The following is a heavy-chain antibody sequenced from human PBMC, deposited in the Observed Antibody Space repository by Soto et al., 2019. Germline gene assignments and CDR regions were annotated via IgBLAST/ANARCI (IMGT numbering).Heavy chain of an antibody. CDR1: GASISGSYYY. Sequence: SETLSLTCAVSGASISGSYYYWAWLRQSPGKGPEWIGSVFYTGFTSYNPSLESRVSVSVDTSKSQFSLKLSAVTAADTAVYYCATSQKGYNLNYFHHWGQGALVTVSS. CDR3: ATSQKGYNLNYFHH. CDR2: VFYTGFT. J-gene: IGHJ4*02. D-gene: IGHD1-20*01. V-gene: IGHV4-39*01.